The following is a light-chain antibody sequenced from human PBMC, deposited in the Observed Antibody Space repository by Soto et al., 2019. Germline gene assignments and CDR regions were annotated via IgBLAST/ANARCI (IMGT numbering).Light chain of an antibody. CDR2: DAS. Sequence: DIQLAQSPSFLSASVGDRVTITCRASQGISTYLAWYQQKPGRAPKLLIYDASTLQSGVPSRFSGGGSGTEFTLTISSLQPEDSATYYCHQHNSHFGGGTKV. V-gene: IGKV1-9*01. CDR3: HQHNSH. CDR1: QGISTY. J-gene: IGKJ4*01.